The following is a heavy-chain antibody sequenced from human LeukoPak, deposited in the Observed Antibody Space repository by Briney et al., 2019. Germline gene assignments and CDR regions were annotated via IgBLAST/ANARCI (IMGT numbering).Heavy chain of an antibody. D-gene: IGHD6-13*01. V-gene: IGHV1-18*01. Sequence: ASVKVSCKASGYTFTSYGISWVRQAPGQGLEWMGWISANNGNTNYAQKLQGRVTMTTDTSTSTAYMELRSLRSDDTAVYYCTSMIAAAGASDYWGQGTLVTVSS. CDR3: TSMIAAAGASDY. CDR2: ISANNGNT. J-gene: IGHJ4*02. CDR1: GYTFTSYG.